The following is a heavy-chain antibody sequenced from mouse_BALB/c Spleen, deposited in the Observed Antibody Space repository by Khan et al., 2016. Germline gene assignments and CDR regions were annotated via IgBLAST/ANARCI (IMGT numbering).Heavy chain of an antibody. D-gene: IGHD4-1*02. CDR3: ARYQLADWYFDF. J-gene: IGHJ1*01. Sequence: EVQLQESGPGLVKPSQSLSLTCTVTGYSITSDYAWNWIRQFPGNKLEWMGYITYSGSTSYNPSLNSRISITRDTSKNQFFLQLNSVTTEDTATYNCARYQLADWYFDFGGAGTTVTVSS. CDR2: ITYSGST. V-gene: IGHV3-2*02. CDR1: GYSITSDYA.